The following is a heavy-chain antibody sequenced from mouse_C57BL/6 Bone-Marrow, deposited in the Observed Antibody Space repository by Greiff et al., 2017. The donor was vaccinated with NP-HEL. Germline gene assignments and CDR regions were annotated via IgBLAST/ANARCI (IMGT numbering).Heavy chain of an antibody. D-gene: IGHD4-1*01. Sequence: VQLQQSGPGLVQPSQSLSITCTVSGFSLTSYGVHWVRQSPGKGLEWLGVIWSGGSTDYNAAFISRLSISKDNSKSQVFFKMNSLQADDTAIYYCARNWDEGYYFDYWGQGTTLTVSS. CDR3: ARNWDEGYYFDY. CDR2: IWSGGST. CDR1: GFSLTSYG. V-gene: IGHV2-2*01. J-gene: IGHJ2*01.